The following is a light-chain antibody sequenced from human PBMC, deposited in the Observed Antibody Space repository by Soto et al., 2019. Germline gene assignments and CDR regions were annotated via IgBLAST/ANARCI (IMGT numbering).Light chain of an antibody. CDR3: MQGLQTPPT. Sequence: DIVMTQSPLSLPVTPGEPASISCRSSQSLLHSNGYNYFDWYLQKPGQSPQLLIYWGSKRASGVTDRFSSSGAVKYFTLKINRVAAEDVGVYFCMQGLQTPPTFGQGTKVEIK. J-gene: IGKJ1*01. CDR1: QSLLHSNGYNY. CDR2: WGS. V-gene: IGKV2-28*01.